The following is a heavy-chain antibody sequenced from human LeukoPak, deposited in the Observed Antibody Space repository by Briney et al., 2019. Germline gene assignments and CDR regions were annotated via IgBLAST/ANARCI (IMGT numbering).Heavy chain of an antibody. D-gene: IGHD2-8*02. V-gene: IGHV1-46*01. CDR2: INPTGTGT. CDR1: GYTFTNYY. CDR3: AREESGGYFDY. J-gene: IGHJ4*02. Sequence: VASVKVSCKASGYTFTNYYMHWVRQASGQGLEWMGLINPTGTGTNYAQKFRGRVTLTRDTSTTTVYMELSSLRSEDTAVYYCAREESGGYFDYWGQGTPVTVSS.